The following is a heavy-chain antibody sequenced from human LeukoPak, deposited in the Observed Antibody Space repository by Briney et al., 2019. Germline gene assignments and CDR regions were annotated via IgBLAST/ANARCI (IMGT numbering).Heavy chain of an antibody. J-gene: IGHJ6*02. CDR2: INTNTGNP. D-gene: IGHD6-19*01. CDR3: ARDLNSSGWYCYYYGMDV. Sequence: ASVKVSCKASGYTYTSYAMNWVRQAPGQGLEWMGWINTNTGNPTYAQGFTGRFVFSLDTSVSTAYLQISSLKAEDTAVYYCARDLNSSGWYCYYYGMDVWGQGTTVTVSS. CDR1: GYTYTSYA. V-gene: IGHV7-4-1*02.